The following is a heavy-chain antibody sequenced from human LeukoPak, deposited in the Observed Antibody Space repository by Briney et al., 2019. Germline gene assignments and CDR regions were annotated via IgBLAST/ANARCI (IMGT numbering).Heavy chain of an antibody. V-gene: IGHV3-23*01. Sequence: PGGSLRLSCAASGFTFSSYAMSWVRQAPGKGLERVSAISGSGGSTYYADSVKGRFTISRDNSKNTLYLQMNSLRAEDTAVYYCAKAERMGSAKTINFDYWGQGTLVTVSS. J-gene: IGHJ4*02. CDR1: GFTFSSYA. CDR2: ISGSGGST. D-gene: IGHD1-26*01. CDR3: AKAERMGSAKTINFDY.